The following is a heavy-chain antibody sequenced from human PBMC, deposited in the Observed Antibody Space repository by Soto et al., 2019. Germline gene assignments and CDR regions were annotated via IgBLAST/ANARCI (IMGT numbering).Heavy chain of an antibody. D-gene: IGHD4-17*01. CDR2: IIPILGIA. Sequence: QVQLVQSGAEVKKPGSSVKVSCKASGGTFSSYTISWVRQAPGQGLEWMGRIIPILGIANYAQKFQGRVRITADKSTSTAYMELSSLRSEDTAVYYCASSYGDYSVGYWGQGTLVTVSS. CDR1: GGTFSSYT. J-gene: IGHJ4*02. V-gene: IGHV1-69*02. CDR3: ASSYGDYSVGY.